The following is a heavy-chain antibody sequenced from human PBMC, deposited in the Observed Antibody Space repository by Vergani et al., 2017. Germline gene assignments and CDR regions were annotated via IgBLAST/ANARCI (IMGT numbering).Heavy chain of an antibody. Sequence: QLQLQESGPGLVKPSETLSLTCTVSGGSISSSSYYWGWIRQTPGKGLEWIGSIYSSGSTYYNPSLKSRVTISVDTSKNQFSLKLSSVTAADTAVYYCAGHWVLMSWFDPWGQGTLVTVSS. CDR1: GGSISSSSYY. J-gene: IGHJ5*02. V-gene: IGHV4-39*01. D-gene: IGHD2-2*03. CDR3: AGHWVLMSWFDP. CDR2: IYSSGST.